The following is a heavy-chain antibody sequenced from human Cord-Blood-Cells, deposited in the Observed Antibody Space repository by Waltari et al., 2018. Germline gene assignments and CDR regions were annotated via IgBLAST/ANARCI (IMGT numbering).Heavy chain of an antibody. CDR3: AIGFLEWLLSDGLDY. Sequence: QVQLVQSGAEVKQPGASVKLSCKASGYTFTGSQLHWVRPAPGQGLGWMGWSNPNRGGTNYAQKFQGRVTMTRDTSISTAYMELSRLRSDDTAVYYCAIGFLEWLLSDGLDYWGQGTLVTVSS. CDR2: SNPNRGGT. J-gene: IGHJ4*02. V-gene: IGHV1-2*02. D-gene: IGHD3-3*01. CDR1: GYTFTGSQ.